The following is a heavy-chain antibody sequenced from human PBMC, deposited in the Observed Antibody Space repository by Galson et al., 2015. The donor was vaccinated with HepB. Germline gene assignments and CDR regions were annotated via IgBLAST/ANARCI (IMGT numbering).Heavy chain of an antibody. CDR1: GFTFDDYA. CDR3: AEDISLVVPATPRGYYYGMDV. V-gene: IGHV3-9*01. D-gene: IGHD2-2*01. CDR2: ISWNSGSI. J-gene: IGHJ6*02. Sequence: SLRLSCAASGFTFDDYAMHWVRQAPGKGLEWVSGISWNSGSIGYADSVKGRFTISRDNAKNSLYLQMNSLRAEDTALYYCAEDISLVVPATPRGYYYGMDVWGQGTTVTVSS.